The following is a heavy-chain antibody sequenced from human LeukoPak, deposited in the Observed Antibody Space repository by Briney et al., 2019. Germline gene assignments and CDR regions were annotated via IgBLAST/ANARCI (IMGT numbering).Heavy chain of an antibody. CDR3: ARDHNYAFDN. V-gene: IGHV3-48*04. D-gene: IGHD1-1*01. CDR1: GFIFSDYS. J-gene: IGHJ4*02. Sequence: PGGSLRLSCAASGFIFSDYSMNWVRQAPGKGLEWISYIGLSSGRTMYADSVKGRFTISGDNAKNSLYLQMSSLRVEDTAVYFCARDHNYAFDNWGQGILVTVSS. CDR2: IGLSSGRT.